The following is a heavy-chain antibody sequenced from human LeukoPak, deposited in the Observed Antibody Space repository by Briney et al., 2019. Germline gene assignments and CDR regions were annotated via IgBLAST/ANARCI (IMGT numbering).Heavy chain of an antibody. CDR1: GFTFSSYG. CDR2: ISGSGGST. J-gene: IGHJ4*02. D-gene: IGHD3-3*01. V-gene: IGHV3-23*01. CDR3: AKRGSGYNQFDY. Sequence: PGESLRLSCAASGFTFSSYGMSWVRQAPGKGLEWVSAISGSGGSTYYADSVKGRFTISRDNSKYTLYLQMNSLRAEDTAVYYCAKRGSGYNQFDYWGQGTLVTVYS.